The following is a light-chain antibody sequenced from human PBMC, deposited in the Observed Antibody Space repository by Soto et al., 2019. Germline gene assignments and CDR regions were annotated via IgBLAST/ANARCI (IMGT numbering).Light chain of an antibody. CDR2: GTS. V-gene: IGKV3-15*01. CDR3: HQYNNWPTWT. Sequence: EIVMTQSPATLSVSPGERATLSCRASQSVSTNLAWYQQKPGQFPRLLIYGTSTRATGVPARFSGGGSGTEFTLTINSLQSEDFVVYFCHQYNNWPTWTFGQGTKVEI. CDR1: QSVSTN. J-gene: IGKJ1*01.